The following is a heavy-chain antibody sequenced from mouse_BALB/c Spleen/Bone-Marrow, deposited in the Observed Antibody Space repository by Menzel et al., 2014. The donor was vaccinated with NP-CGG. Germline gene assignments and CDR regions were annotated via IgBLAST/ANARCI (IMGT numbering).Heavy chain of an antibody. J-gene: IGHJ3*01. D-gene: IGHD2-1*01. CDR1: GFNIKDTY. CDR2: IDPANGNT. V-gene: IGHV14-3*02. Sequence: VQLQQSGAELVKPGASVKLSCTASGFNIKDTYMHWVKQRPEQGLEWIGRIDPANGNTKYDPKFQGKATMTADTSSNTAYQQRSSLASEDTAVYYCARNGNYGAWFAYWGQGTLVTVSA. CDR3: ARNGNYGAWFAY.